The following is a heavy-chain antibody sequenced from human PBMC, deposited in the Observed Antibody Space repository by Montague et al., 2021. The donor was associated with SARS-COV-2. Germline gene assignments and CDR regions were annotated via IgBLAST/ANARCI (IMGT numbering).Heavy chain of an antibody. V-gene: IGHV4-4*07. CDR1: GGSISSYY. CDR2: LYITGST. J-gene: IGHJ4*02. CDR3: ASIPTRLNTVRGVIDN. Sequence: SETLSLTCTVSGGSISSYYWSWIRQSGGKGLEWIGRLYITGSTNYNSALEGRVTMSVDTSRNQFYLKLTSVTAADTAVYYCASIPTRLNTVRGVIDNWGQGVLVTVSS. D-gene: IGHD3-10*01.